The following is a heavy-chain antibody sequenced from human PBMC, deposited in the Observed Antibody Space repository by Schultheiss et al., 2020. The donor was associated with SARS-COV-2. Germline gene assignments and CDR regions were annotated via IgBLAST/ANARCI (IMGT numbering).Heavy chain of an antibody. CDR3: ATWGSGWQDY. J-gene: IGHJ4*02. CDR2: IYPGDSDT. V-gene: IGHV5-51*01. Sequence: GESLKISCLASGYRFTSSWIGWVRQMPGKGLEWMGIIYPGDSDTRYSPSFQGQVTISVDKSISTAYLQWSSLKASDTAMYYCATWGSGWQDYWGQGTLVTVSS. CDR1: GYRFTSSW. D-gene: IGHD6-19*01.